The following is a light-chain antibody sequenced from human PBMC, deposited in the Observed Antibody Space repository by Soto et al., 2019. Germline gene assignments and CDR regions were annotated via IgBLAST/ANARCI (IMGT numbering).Light chain of an antibody. CDR1: QSVSSW. J-gene: IGKJ1*01. CDR3: QQDNTYSWT. CDR2: DAS. V-gene: IGKV1-5*01. Sequence: GYRVPIPCRASQSVSSWLAWYQQKPGKAPKLLIYDASSLESGVPSRFSGSRSGTEFTLIISSLQPDDFSTYYCQQDNTYSWTFAQGTKVDIK.